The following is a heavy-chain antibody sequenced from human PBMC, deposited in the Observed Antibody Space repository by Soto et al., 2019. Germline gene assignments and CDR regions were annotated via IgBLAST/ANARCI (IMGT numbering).Heavy chain of an antibody. CDR3: ARQWTIFSYYFDY. J-gene: IGHJ4*02. D-gene: IGHD3-9*01. CDR2: IYYSGST. V-gene: IGHV4-39*01. Sequence: SETLSLTCTVSGGSISSSSDYWGWIRQPPGKGLEWIGSIYYSGSTYYNPSLKSRVTISVDTSKNQFSLKLSSVTAADTAVYYCARQWTIFSYYFDYWGQGTLVTVSS. CDR1: GGSISSSSDY.